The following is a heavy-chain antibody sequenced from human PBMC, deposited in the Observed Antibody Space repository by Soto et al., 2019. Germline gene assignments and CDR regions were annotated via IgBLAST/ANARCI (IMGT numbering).Heavy chain of an antibody. Sequence: SETLSLTCTVSGDSVSSGTYYWTWIRQPPGKGLEWIGYIYYKGSTNYDPSLKSRVTISVDTSRNQFSLKVSSVTAADTAVYYCARGLDYVGFDSWGQGTLVTSPQ. D-gene: IGHD4-17*01. V-gene: IGHV4-61*01. CDR1: GDSVSSGTYY. J-gene: IGHJ4*02. CDR2: IYYKGST. CDR3: ARGLDYVGFDS.